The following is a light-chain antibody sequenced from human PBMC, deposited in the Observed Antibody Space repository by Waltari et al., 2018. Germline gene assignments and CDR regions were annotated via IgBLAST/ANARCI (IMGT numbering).Light chain of an antibody. V-gene: IGLV1-44*01. CDR1: SSNIGSNS. Sequence: QSVLTQPPSASGTPGQTVTISCSGSSSNIGSNSVNWYQQFPGAAPKPLIYSTNQRPSGVPDRVSGSKSGTSASLAISGLQSGDEADYYCAAWDDSLNGLLFGTGTKVTVL. CDR2: STN. CDR3: AAWDDSLNGLL. J-gene: IGLJ1*01.